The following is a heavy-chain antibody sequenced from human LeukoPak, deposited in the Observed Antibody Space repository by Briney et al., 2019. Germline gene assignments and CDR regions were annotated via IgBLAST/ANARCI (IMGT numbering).Heavy chain of an antibody. V-gene: IGHV3-30*04. CDR2: ISYDGSNK. Sequence: GGSLRLSCAASGFTFSSYAMHWVRQAPGKGLEWVAVISYDGSNKHYADSVKGRFTISRDNSKNTLYLQMNSLRAEDTAVYYCARDLSMVRGVNYYYYGMDVWGKGTTVTVSS. D-gene: IGHD3-10*01. CDR3: ARDLSMVRGVNYYYYGMDV. J-gene: IGHJ6*04. CDR1: GFTFSSYA.